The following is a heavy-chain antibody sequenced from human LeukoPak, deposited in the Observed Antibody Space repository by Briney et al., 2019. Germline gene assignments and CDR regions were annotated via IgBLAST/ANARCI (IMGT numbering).Heavy chain of an antibody. D-gene: IGHD4/OR15-4a*01. Sequence: SVKVSCKASGGTFSSYAISWVGQAPGQRLEWMGRIIPIFGTANYAQKFQGRVTITTDESTSAAYMELSSLRSEDTAVYYCARDGGPDYGYPFDYWGQGTLVTVSS. CDR2: IIPIFGTA. CDR1: GGTFSSYA. CDR3: ARDGGPDYGYPFDY. J-gene: IGHJ4*02. V-gene: IGHV1-69*05.